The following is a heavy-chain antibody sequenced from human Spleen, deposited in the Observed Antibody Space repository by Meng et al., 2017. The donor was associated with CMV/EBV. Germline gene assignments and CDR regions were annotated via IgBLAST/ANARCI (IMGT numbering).Heavy chain of an antibody. D-gene: IGHD6-13*01. CDR3: ARVGSSSWYSPNWFDP. Sequence: SVKVSCKASGGTFSSYAISWVRQAPGQGLEWMEGIIPIFGTANYAQKFQGRVTITTDESTSTAYMELSSLRSEDTAVYYCARVGSSSWYSPNWFDPWGQGTLVTVSS. V-gene: IGHV1-69*05. CDR2: IIPIFGTA. J-gene: IGHJ5*02. CDR1: GGTFSSYA.